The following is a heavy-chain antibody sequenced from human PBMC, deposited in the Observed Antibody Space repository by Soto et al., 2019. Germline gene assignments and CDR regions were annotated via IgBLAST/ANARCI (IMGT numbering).Heavy chain of an antibody. CDR1: GFTFSSYA. J-gene: IGHJ1*01. D-gene: IGHD6-19*01. CDR2: ISGSGGST. V-gene: IGHV3-23*01. Sequence: PGGSLRLSCAASGFTFSSYAMSWVRQAPGKGLEWVSAISGSGGSTYYADSVKGRFTISRDNSKNTLYLQMNSLRAEDTAVYYCAKIWHSGWYQAEYFQHWGQGTLVTVSS. CDR3: AKIWHSGWYQAEYFQH.